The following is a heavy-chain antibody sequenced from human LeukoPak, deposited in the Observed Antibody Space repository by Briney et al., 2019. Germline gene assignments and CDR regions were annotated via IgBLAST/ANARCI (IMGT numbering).Heavy chain of an antibody. J-gene: IGHJ6*02. CDR2: IIPILGIA. Sequence: SVKVSCKASGGTFSSYAISWVRQAPGQGLEWMGRIIPILGIANYAQKFQGRVTITADESTSTAYMELSSLRSEDTAVYYCARDSYYYGSGTSSRGYYYYYYGMDVWGQGTTVTVSS. D-gene: IGHD3-10*01. CDR1: GGTFSSYA. CDR3: ARDSYYYGSGTSSRGYYYYYYGMDV. V-gene: IGHV1-69*04.